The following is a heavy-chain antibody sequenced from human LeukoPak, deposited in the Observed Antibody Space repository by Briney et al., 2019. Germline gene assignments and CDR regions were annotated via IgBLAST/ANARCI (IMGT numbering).Heavy chain of an antibody. CDR2: INPNSGGT. CDR3: ARALRIVVVPAAMGLGY. D-gene: IGHD2-2*01. V-gene: IGHV1-2*02. CDR1: GYTFTGYY. Sequence: ASMKVSCKASGYTFTGYYMHWVRQAPGQGLEWMGWINPNSGGTNYAQKFQGRVTMTRDTSISTAYMELSRLRSDDTAVYYCARALRIVVVPAAMGLGYWGQGTLVTVSS. J-gene: IGHJ4*02.